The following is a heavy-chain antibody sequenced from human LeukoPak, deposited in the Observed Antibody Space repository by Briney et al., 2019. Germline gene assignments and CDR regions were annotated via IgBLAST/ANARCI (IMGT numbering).Heavy chain of an antibody. CDR2: VYYGGNT. Sequence: PSETLSLTCTVSGCSITSSSYYWGWIRQPPGKGLEWIGSVYYGGNTYYNSSLRSRVTISVDTSKNQFPLKLSSVTAADTAINYCTREYGFMTTVFHAFDIWGQGTMVTVSS. D-gene: IGHD4-17*01. CDR3: TREYGFMTTVFHAFDI. V-gene: IGHV4-39*06. J-gene: IGHJ3*02. CDR1: GCSITSSSYY.